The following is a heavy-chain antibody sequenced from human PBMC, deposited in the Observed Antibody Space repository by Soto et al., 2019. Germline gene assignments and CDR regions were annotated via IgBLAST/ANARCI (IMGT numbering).Heavy chain of an antibody. J-gene: IGHJ6*02. D-gene: IGHD3-22*01. CDR3: ACHSSGYYNGMDV. Sequence: QVQLQESGPGLVKPSGTLSLTCAVSGGSISSNNWWSWVRQPPGKGLEWIGEIYHSGSTNYNPSLKSRVXXSXDTXKNQFSLKLSSVTAAETAVYYCACHSSGYYNGMDVWGQGATVTVSS. V-gene: IGHV4-4*02. CDR2: IYHSGST. CDR1: GGSISSNNW.